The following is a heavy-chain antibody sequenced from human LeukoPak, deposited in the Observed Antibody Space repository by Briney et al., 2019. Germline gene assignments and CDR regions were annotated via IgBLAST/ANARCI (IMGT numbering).Heavy chain of an antibody. CDR2: IHYSGST. J-gene: IGHJ4*02. Sequence: SETLSLTCTVSGDSVSSYYWSWIRQPPGKGLEWIGYIHYSGSTNYNPSLKSRVTISGDTSKNQFSLKLSSVTAADTAVYYCARQYYYDSSGYFDYWGQGTLVTVSS. CDR1: GDSVSSYY. D-gene: IGHD3-22*01. V-gene: IGHV4-59*08. CDR3: ARQYYYDSSGYFDY.